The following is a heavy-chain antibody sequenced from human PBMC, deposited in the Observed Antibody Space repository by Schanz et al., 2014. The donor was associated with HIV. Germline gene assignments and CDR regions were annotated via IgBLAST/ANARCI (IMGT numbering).Heavy chain of an antibody. CDR3: ARGSWYSGGWYDDYNYYDVDV. V-gene: IGHV3-20*04. D-gene: IGHD6-19*01. CDR1: GFTFDDYG. CDR2: INWNGGST. J-gene: IGHJ6*02. Sequence: EVQLVESGGGVVRPGGSLRLSCAASGFTFDDYGMSWVRQAPGKGLEWVSGINWNGGSTGYADSVKGRFTISRDNSKNTLYLQMNSLRAEDTAVYFCARGSWYSGGWYDDYNYYDVDVWGQGTTVIVSS.